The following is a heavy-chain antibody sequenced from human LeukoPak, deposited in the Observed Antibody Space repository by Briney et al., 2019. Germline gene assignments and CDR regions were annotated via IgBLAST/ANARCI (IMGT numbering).Heavy chain of an antibody. D-gene: IGHD6-13*01. CDR3: AKSLAAAGNY. V-gene: IGHV3-23*01. CDR1: GFTFGDYA. J-gene: IGHJ4*02. CDR2: LSGSGRGGST. Sequence: GGSLRLSCTASGFTFGDYAMTWVRQAPGKGLEWVSGLSGSGRGGSTYYAASVKGRFTISRENSKNTLYLQMNSLRAEDTAVYYCAKSLAAAGNYWGQGTLVTASS.